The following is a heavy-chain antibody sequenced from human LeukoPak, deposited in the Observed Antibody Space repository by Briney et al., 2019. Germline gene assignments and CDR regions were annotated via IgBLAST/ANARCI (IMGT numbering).Heavy chain of an antibody. CDR2: IKQDGSEK. CDR3: ARASDYGH. Sequence: GGSLRLSCAAPGFTFSSYWMSWVRQAPGKGLEWVANIKQDGSEKYYVDSVKGRFTISRDNAKNSLYLQMNSLRAEDTAVYYCARASDYGHWGQGTLVTVSS. J-gene: IGHJ4*02. D-gene: IGHD4-17*01. CDR1: GFTFSSYW. V-gene: IGHV3-7*01.